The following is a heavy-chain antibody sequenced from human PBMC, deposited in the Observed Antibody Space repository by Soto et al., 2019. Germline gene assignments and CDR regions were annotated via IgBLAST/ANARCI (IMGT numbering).Heavy chain of an antibody. V-gene: IGHV2-70*11. J-gene: IGHJ4*02. CDR3: ARFYMVRGVKLVDY. CDR1: GFSLSTSGMC. D-gene: IGHD3-10*01. Sequence: GSGPTLVNPTQTLTLTCTFSGFSLSTSGMCVSWIRQPPGKALEWLARIDWDDDKYYSTSLKTRLTISKDTSKNQVVLTMTNMGPVDTATYYCARFYMVRGVKLVDYWGQGTLVTVSS. CDR2: IDWDDDK.